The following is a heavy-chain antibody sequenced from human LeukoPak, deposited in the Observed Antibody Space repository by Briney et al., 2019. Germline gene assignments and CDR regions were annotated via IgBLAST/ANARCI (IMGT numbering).Heavy chain of an antibody. CDR2: IYYSGST. CDR1: GGSISSYY. V-gene: IGHV4-59*12. Sequence: SETLSLTCTVSGGSISSYYWSWIRQPPGKGLEWIGYIYYSGSTYYNPSLKSRVTISVDTSKNQFSLKLSSVTAADTAVYYCATLVRGDPRGYFDYWGQGTLVTVSS. D-gene: IGHD3-10*01. CDR3: ATLVRGDPRGYFDY. J-gene: IGHJ4*02.